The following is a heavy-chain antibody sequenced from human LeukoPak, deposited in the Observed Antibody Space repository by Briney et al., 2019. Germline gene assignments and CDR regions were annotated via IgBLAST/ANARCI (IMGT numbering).Heavy chain of an antibody. V-gene: IGHV1-18*01. CDR2: ISAYNGNT. J-gene: IGHJ6*02. CDR1: GYTFTSYG. D-gene: IGHD5-12*01. Sequence: GASVKVSCKASGYTFTSYGISWVRQAPGQGLEWMGWISAYNGNTNYAQKLQGRVTMTTDTSTSTAYMELRSLRSDDTAVYYCARDSGYFPSTLDYYYGMDVWGQGTTVTVSS. CDR3: ARDSGYFPSTLDYYYGMDV.